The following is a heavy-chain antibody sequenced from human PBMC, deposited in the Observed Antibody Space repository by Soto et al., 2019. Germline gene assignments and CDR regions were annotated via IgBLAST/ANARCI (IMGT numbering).Heavy chain of an antibody. J-gene: IGHJ4*02. CDR1: GDSVSSNSAA. Sequence: SQTLSLPCAISGDSVSSNSAAWNWIRQSPSRGLEWLGRTYYRSKWYNDYAVSVKSRITINPDTSKNQFSLQLNSVTPEDTAEYYCARAGPLRITIFGVAPWYFDYWGQGTLVTVSS. D-gene: IGHD3-3*01. CDR2: TYYRSKWYN. CDR3: ARAGPLRITIFGVAPWYFDY. V-gene: IGHV6-1*01.